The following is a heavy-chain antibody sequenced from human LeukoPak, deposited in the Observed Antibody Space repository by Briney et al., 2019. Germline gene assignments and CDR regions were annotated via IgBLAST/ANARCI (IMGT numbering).Heavy chain of an antibody. J-gene: IGHJ4*02. V-gene: IGHV3-30-3*01. CDR3: ARLGPYCTTFSCYVDY. Sequence: AGGSLRLSCAASGFTFSTYAMHWVRQAPGKGLEWVAIMSYDGSNKYYADSVKGRFTISRDNSKNTLYLQMNSLRAEDTAIYYCARLGPYCTTFSCYVDYWGQGTLVTVSS. D-gene: IGHD2-2*01. CDR1: GFTFSTYA. CDR2: MSYDGSNK.